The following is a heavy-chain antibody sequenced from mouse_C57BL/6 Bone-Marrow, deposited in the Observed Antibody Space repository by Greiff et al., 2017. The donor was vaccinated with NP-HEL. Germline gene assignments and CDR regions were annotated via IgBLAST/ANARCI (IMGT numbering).Heavy chain of an antibody. CDR2: INPGSGGT. CDR1: GYAFTNYL. Sequence: QVHVKQSGAELVRPGTSVKVSCKASGYAFTNYLIEWVKQRPGQGLEWIGVINPGSGGTNYNEKFKGKATLTADKSSSTAYMELRSLTSEDSAVYFCARLLRDYYAMDYWGQGTSVTVSS. CDR3: ARLLRDYYAMDY. D-gene: IGHD1-1*01. J-gene: IGHJ4*01. V-gene: IGHV1-54*01.